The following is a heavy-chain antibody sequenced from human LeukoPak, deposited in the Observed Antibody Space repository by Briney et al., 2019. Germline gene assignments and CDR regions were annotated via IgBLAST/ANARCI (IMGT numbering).Heavy chain of an antibody. V-gene: IGHV3-21*01. CDR2: ISNSGAYL. Sequence: GGSLKLSCAASGFTFSTYSMIWVRQAPGKGLEWVSSISNSGAYLYYADSVKGRFTISRDNAKNSLYLHMNSLRAKDTAVYYCARGIELATIGIDYWGQGTLVTVSS. D-gene: IGHD5-24*01. CDR1: GFTFSTYS. J-gene: IGHJ4*02. CDR3: ARGIELATIGIDY.